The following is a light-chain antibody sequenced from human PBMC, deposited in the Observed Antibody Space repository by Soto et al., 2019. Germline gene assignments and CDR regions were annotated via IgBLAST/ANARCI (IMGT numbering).Light chain of an antibody. CDR3: QQYGSSPLT. V-gene: IGKV3-20*01. CDR1: QSVSSSY. CDR2: GAS. Sequence: EIVLTQSPGTLSLSPGERATLSCRASQSVSSSYLAWYQQKPGQAPRLLTYGASRRATGFPDRFSGSGSGTDFTLTISRLEPEDFAVYYCQQYGSSPLTFGGGTKVEIK. J-gene: IGKJ4*01.